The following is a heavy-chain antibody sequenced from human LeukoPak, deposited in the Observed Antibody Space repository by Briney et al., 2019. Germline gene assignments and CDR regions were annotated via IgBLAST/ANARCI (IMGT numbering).Heavy chain of an antibody. CDR3: ARDAYSSGSSFFY. CDR2: ISYDGSNK. J-gene: IGHJ4*02. V-gene: IGHV3-30*04. Sequence: GGSLRLSRAAPGFTFSSYAMHWVRQAPGKGLEWVAVISYDGSNKYYADSVKGRFTISRDDSKNTLYLQMNSLRAEDTAVYYCARDAYSSGSSFFYWGQGTLVTVSS. D-gene: IGHD6-19*01. CDR1: GFTFSSYA.